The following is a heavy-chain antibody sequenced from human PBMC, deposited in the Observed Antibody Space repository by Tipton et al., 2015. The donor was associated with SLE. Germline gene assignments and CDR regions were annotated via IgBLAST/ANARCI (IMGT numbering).Heavy chain of an antibody. D-gene: IGHD4/OR15-4a*01. J-gene: IGHJ3*01. CDR3: ARGYGAGYAFDV. V-gene: IGHV4-34*01. CDR2: INHSGST. Sequence: TLSLTCAVYGGSFSGYYWSWIRQPPGKGLEWIGEINHSGSTNYNPSLKSRVTISVDTSKNQFSLKLSSVTAADTAVYYCARGYGAGYAFDVWGQGTMVTVSS. CDR1: GGSFSGYY.